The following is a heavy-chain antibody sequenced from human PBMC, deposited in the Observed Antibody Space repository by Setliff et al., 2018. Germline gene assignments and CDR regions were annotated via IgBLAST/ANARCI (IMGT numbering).Heavy chain of an antibody. CDR2: IYYSGST. Sequence: LSPTCTVSGGSISSSSYYWGWIRQPPGKGLEWIGSIYYSGSTYYNPSLKSRVTISVDTSKNQFSLKLSSVTAADTAVYYCARDGGEYWGQGTLVTVS. CDR3: ARDGGEY. D-gene: IGHD3-16*01. J-gene: IGHJ4*02. CDR1: GGSISSSSYY. V-gene: IGHV4-39*02.